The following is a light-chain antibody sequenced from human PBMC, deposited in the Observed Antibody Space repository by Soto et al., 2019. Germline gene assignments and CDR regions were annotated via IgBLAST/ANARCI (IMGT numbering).Light chain of an antibody. V-gene: IGLV3-21*02. Sequence: SYELTQPPSVSVAPGQTATITCGGNSIGHNSVHWYQQKPGQAPVLVVYDDIDRPSAIPERFSGSNSGNTATLTISRVEAGDEADYSCQLWDSSSGHVVFGGGTKLTVL. CDR3: QLWDSSSGHVV. J-gene: IGLJ2*01. CDR2: DDI. CDR1: SIGHNS.